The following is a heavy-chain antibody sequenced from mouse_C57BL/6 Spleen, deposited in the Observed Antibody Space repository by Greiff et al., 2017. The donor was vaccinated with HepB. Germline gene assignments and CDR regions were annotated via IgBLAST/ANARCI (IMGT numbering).Heavy chain of an antibody. J-gene: IGHJ1*03. D-gene: IGHD1-1*01. Sequence: VQLKQSGPELVKPGASVKISCKASGYSFTGYYMHWVKQSHGNILDWIGYIYPYNGVSSYNQKFKGKATLTVDKSSSTAYMELRSLTSEDSAVYYCARDYGSSRDWYFDVWGTGTTVTVSS. CDR2: IYPYNGVS. V-gene: IGHV1-31*01. CDR3: ARDYGSSRDWYFDV. CDR1: GYSFTGYY.